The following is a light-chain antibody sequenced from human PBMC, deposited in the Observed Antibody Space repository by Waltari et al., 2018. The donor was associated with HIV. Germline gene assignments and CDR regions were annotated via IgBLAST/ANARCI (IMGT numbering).Light chain of an antibody. CDR2: GTS. J-gene: IGKJ2*01. CDR1: QSVSGTY. V-gene: IGKV3-20*01. CDR3: QQYGSSPYT. Sequence: EIVLTQSPGTLSLSPGERAILSCKTSQSVSGTYLAWYQQKPGQAPRLLIYGTSSRATGIPDRFSGSGSGTDFTLTVSRLEPADFAVYYCQQYGSSPYTFGQGTKLEI.